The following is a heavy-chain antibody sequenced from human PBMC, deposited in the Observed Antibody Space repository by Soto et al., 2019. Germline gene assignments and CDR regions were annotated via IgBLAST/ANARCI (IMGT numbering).Heavy chain of an antibody. Sequence: QVQLQQWGAGLLKPSETLSLTCAVYGGSFGGYYWSWIRQPPGKGLEWIGEINHSGSTNYNPSLKSRVTISVDTSTNQFSLKLSSVTAADTAVYYCARAAPRYCSGGSCYSGRDYWDQGTLVTVSS. J-gene: IGHJ4*02. CDR3: ARAAPRYCSGGSCYSGRDY. D-gene: IGHD2-15*01. CDR2: INHSGST. V-gene: IGHV4-34*01. CDR1: GGSFGGYY.